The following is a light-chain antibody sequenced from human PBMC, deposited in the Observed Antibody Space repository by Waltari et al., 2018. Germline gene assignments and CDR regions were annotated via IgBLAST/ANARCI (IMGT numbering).Light chain of an antibody. J-gene: IGLJ1*01. CDR1: SRDIGDSNY. CDR3: SSFTTNSPPYV. V-gene: IGLV2-14*01. CDR2: EVT. Sequence: QSALTQPASVSGSPGPSIPISCTGTSRDIGDSNYVPWYQQHPREAPKLIIYEVTNRPSGVSNRFSGSKSGNTASLTISGLQTEDEADYYCSSFTTNSPPYVFGTGTEVTVL.